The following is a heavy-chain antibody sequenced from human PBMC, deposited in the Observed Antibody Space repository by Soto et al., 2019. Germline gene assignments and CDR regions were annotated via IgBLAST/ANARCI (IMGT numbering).Heavy chain of an antibody. CDR2: INPSGGST. CDR3: VRDRGYSYGWTYMXV. J-gene: IGHJ6*03. D-gene: IGHD5-18*01. CDR1: GYTFTSYF. Sequence: ASVKVSCKASGYTFTSYFMHWVRQAPGQGLEWMGIINPSGGSTSYAQKFQGRVTMTRDTSTTTVYMELSSLRSDDTAVYYCVRDRGYSYGWTYMXVWGKGTTVTVSS. V-gene: IGHV1-46*03.